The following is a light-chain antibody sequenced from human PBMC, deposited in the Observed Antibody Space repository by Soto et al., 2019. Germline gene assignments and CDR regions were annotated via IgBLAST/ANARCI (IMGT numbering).Light chain of an antibody. CDR1: SSDVGGYNY. CDR3: SSYTSGSLRA. CDR2: EVS. Sequence: QSVLTQPASVSGSPGQSITISCTGTSSDVGGYNYVSWYQHHPGKAPKLLIYEVSYRPSGVSDRFSGSKSANTASLTISGLQAEDEADYYCSSYTSGSLRAFGTGTKVTVL. J-gene: IGLJ1*01. V-gene: IGLV2-14*01.